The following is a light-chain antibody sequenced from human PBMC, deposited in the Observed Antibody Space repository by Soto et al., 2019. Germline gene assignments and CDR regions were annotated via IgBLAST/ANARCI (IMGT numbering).Light chain of an antibody. V-gene: IGKV1-39*01. J-gene: IGKJ2*01. Sequence: DLQMTPSPSSLSASVGDRVTITCRASQSISSYLNWYQQKPGKAPKLLIYAASSLQSGVPSRFSGSGSGTDFTLTISSLQPEDFATYYCQQSYSTPFMYTFGQGTKLEIK. CDR1: QSISSY. CDR3: QQSYSTPFMYT. CDR2: AAS.